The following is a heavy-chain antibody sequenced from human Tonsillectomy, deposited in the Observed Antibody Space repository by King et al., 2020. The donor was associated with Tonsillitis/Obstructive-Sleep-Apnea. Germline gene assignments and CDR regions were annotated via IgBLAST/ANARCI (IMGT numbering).Heavy chain of an antibody. Sequence: VQLPQWGAGLLKPSETLSLTCAVYGGSFSGYYWSWIRQPPGKGLEWIGEINHSGSTNYTPSLKSRVTISVDTSKNQFSLKLSSVTAADTALYYCARRPREGGYDILTGYYYFDYWGQGTLVTVSS. CDR1: GGSFSGYY. CDR3: ARRPREGGYDILTGYYYFDY. V-gene: IGHV4-34*01. D-gene: IGHD3-9*01. CDR2: INHSGST. J-gene: IGHJ4*02.